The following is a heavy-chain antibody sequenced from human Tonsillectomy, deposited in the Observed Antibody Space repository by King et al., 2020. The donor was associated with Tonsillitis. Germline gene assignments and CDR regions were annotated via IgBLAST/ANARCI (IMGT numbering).Heavy chain of an antibody. CDR3: AKVRGRYGSGSYCDS. CDR2: ISGSGGST. D-gene: IGHD3-10*01. CDR1: GFTFSSYD. J-gene: IGHJ4*02. Sequence: VQLVESGGGLVQPGGSLRLSCAASGFTFSSYDMSGVRQAPGRGLEWVSAISGSGGSTYYADSVKGRFTISRDNSKNTLYLQMNSLRAEDTAVYYCAKVRGRYGSGSYCDSWGQGTLVTVSS. V-gene: IGHV3-23*04.